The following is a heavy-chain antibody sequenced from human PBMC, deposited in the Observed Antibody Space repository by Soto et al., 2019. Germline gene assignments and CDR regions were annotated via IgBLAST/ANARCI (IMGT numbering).Heavy chain of an antibody. V-gene: IGHV1-3*01. CDR2: INAGNGNT. Sequence: QVQLVQSGAEVKKPGASVKVSCKASGYTFTSYAMHWVRQAPGQRREWMGWINAGNGNTKYSQKFQGRVTINRDTAASTAYMELSSLRSDDTAVYYCARGYDDSSGYYCFDYWGQGTLVTVSS. CDR3: ARGYDDSSGYYCFDY. J-gene: IGHJ4*02. CDR1: GYTFTSYA. D-gene: IGHD3-22*01.